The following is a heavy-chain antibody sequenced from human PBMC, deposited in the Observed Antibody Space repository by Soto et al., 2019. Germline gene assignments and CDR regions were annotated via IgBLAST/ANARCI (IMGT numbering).Heavy chain of an antibody. CDR3: AGPPGDPRGGDYYFDY. J-gene: IGHJ4*02. Sequence: EVQLVESGGGLIQPGGSLRLSCAASGFTVSNSYMSWVRQPPGKGPEWVSIIYSGGNTYYADAVKGRFTISRDNSKNTLHLQMSNLGAEDTAIYYSAGPPGDPRGGDYYFDYWGRGTLVTVSS. CDR1: GFTVSNSY. D-gene: IGHD7-27*01. V-gene: IGHV3-53*01. CDR2: IYSGGNT.